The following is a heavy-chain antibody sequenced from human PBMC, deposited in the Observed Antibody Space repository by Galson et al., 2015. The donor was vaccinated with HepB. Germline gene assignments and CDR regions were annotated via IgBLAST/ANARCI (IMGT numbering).Heavy chain of an antibody. J-gene: IGHJ6*03. V-gene: IGHV4-30-2*01. D-gene: IGHD3-16*02. CDR3: AREMAVINSYYYYYMDV. CDR2: IFHSGST. Sequence: QLQLQESGSGLVKPAQTLSLTCAVSGGSISSGGSSWNWIRQPPGKGLEWIGYIFHSGSTYYNPSLKSRVTISVDRSKSQFSMKLASVMVADPAVYYRAREMAVINSYYYYYMDVWGKGTTVTVSS. CDR1: GGSISSGGSS.